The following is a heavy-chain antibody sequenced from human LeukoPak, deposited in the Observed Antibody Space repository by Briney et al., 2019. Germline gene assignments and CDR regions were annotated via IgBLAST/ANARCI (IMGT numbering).Heavy chain of an antibody. J-gene: IGHJ4*02. CDR3: AKSHASIWNVYDY. Sequence: GGSLRLSCAASGFTFSGYAMSWVRLAPGQGLEWVSAITAGGDGTYYADSVKGRFTISRDNLKNMVFLQMNSLRAEDTAIYYCAKSHASIWNVYDYWGQGTLVTVSS. CDR2: ITAGGDGT. D-gene: IGHD1-1*01. CDR1: GFTFSGYA. V-gene: IGHV3-23*01.